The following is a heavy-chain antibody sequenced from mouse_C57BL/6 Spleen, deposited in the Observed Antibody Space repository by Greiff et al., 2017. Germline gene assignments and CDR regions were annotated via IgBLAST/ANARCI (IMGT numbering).Heavy chain of an antibody. D-gene: IGHD4-1*01. CDR1: GFTFSSYA. CDR2: ISDGGSYT. Sequence: DVMLVESGGGLVKPGGSLKLSCAASGFTFSSYAMSWVRQTPEKRLEWVATISDGGSYTYYPDNVKGRFTISRDNAKNNLYLQMSHLKSEDTAMYYCARRDLTGTLYYFDYWGQGTTLTVSS. J-gene: IGHJ2*01. CDR3: ARRDLTGTLYYFDY. V-gene: IGHV5-4*03.